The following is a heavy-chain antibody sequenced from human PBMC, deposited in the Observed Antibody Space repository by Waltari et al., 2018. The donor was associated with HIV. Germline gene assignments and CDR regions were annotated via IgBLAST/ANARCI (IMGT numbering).Heavy chain of an antibody. CDR2: LSGSGGST. D-gene: IGHD2-15*01. CDR1: GFIFSHYA. V-gene: IGHV3-23*01. CDR3: ARDGRTVAYFDY. J-gene: IGHJ4*02. Sequence: EVQLLESGGALVQPGGSLRLSCAASGFIFSHYAMNWVRQAPGTGLEWVSGLSGSGGSTYYADSVKGRFTISRDNSKDTLYLQMNSLRADDTAVYYCARDGRTVAYFDYWGQGTLVTVSS.